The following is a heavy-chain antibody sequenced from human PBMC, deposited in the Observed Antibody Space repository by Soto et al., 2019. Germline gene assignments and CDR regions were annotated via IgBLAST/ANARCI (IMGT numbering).Heavy chain of an antibody. J-gene: IGHJ6*02. CDR1: GGSILFYY. CDR3: VRGSSVSARGYAVDV. D-gene: IGHD5-12*01. Sequence: QVQLQESGPGLVKPSETLSLTCTVSGGSILFYYWSWIRQPAGKGLEWIGRVFTSGATSYNPSLESRVTMSVDASKNQFCLMLTSVTAADAGVYYCVRGSSVSARGYAVDVWGHRTTVSVSS. CDR2: VFTSGAT. V-gene: IGHV4-4*07.